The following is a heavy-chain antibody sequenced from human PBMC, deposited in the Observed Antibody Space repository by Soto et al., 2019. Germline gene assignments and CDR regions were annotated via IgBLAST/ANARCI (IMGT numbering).Heavy chain of an antibody. Sequence: SQTLSFTCAISGDSVSSNSVAWNWIRQSPSRGLEWLGRTYYRSKWYNAYSVSVKSRITINPETSKNQFSLRLRSVTAADTAVYYCARVGGVAARTFDYWGQGTLVTVSS. CDR3: ARVGGVAARTFDY. V-gene: IGHV6-1*01. CDR1: GDSVSSNSVA. CDR2: TYYRSKWYN. J-gene: IGHJ4*02. D-gene: IGHD6-6*01.